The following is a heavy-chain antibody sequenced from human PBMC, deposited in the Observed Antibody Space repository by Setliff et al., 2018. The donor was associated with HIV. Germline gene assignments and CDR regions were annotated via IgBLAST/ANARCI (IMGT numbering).Heavy chain of an antibody. Sequence: PSETLSLTCTVSGDSISTYCWIWIRQPPGKGLEWIGNIYTSGSTNYNPSLKSRVTISVDTSKNQFSLKLSSVTAADTAVYYCARGPPATGFSRELDYWGQGTLVTSPQ. CDR3: ARGPPATGFSRELDY. J-gene: IGHJ4*02. CDR1: GDSISTYC. V-gene: IGHV4-4*09. D-gene: IGHD3-9*01. CDR2: IYTSGST.